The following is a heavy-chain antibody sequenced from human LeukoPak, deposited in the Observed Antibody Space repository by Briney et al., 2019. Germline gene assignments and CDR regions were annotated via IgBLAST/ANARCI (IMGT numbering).Heavy chain of an antibody. J-gene: IGHJ4*02. V-gene: IGHV3-48*03. CDR3: AREDVESNYGGGFDY. CDR2: ISESGTTI. CDR1: GFTFSTYE. D-gene: IGHD4/OR15-4a*01. Sequence: PGGSLRLSCAASGFTFSTYEMNWVRQAPGKGLEWVSYISESGTTIYYADSVKGRFTISRDNAKSSLYLLMNSLRVEDTALYYCAREDVESNYGGGFDYWGQGTLVTVSS.